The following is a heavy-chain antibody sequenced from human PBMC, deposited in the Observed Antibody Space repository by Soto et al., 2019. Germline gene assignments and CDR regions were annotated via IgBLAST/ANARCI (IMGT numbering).Heavy chain of an antibody. J-gene: IGHJ4*02. Sequence: GGSLRLSCAASGFTFSSYAMSWVRQAPGKGLEWVSAISGSGGSTYYADSVKGRFTISRDNSKNTLYLQMNSLRAEDTAVYYCAKDLEEAVVGATFDYWGQGTLVTVSS. D-gene: IGHD1-26*01. CDR1: GFTFSSYA. CDR3: AKDLEEAVVGATFDY. CDR2: ISGSGGST. V-gene: IGHV3-23*01.